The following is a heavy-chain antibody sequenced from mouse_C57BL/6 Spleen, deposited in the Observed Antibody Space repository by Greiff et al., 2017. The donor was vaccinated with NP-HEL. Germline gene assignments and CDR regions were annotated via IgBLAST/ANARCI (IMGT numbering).Heavy chain of an antibody. V-gene: IGHV1-22*01. CDR2: INPNNGGT. J-gene: IGHJ4*01. D-gene: IGHD2-12*01. Sequence: EVKLVESGPELVKPGASVKMSCKASGYTFTDYNMHWVKQSHGKSLEWIGYINPNNGGTSYNQKFKGKATLTVNKSSSTAYMELRSLTSEDSAVYYCARGGLLYLYAMDDWGQGTSVTVSS. CDR3: ARGGLLYLYAMDD. CDR1: GYTFTDYN.